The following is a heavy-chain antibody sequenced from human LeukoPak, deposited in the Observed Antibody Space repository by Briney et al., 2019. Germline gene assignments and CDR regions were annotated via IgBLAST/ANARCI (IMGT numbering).Heavy chain of an antibody. V-gene: IGHV5-51*01. CDR3: ARYSRNYPFDF. Sequence: GASLKISCKGSGYSFISYWIGWVRPMPGKGLEWMGIIYPGDSDTRYSPSFQGQVTISADKSISTAYLQWSSLKASDTAMYYCARYSRNYPFDFWGQGTLVTVSS. D-gene: IGHD1-7*01. CDR2: IYPGDSDT. CDR1: GYSFISYW. J-gene: IGHJ4*02.